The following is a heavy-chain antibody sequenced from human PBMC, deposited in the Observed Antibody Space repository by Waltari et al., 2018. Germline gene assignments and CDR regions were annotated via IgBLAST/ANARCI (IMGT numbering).Heavy chain of an antibody. CDR3: ASLLTGD. V-gene: IGHV4-39*01. J-gene: IGHJ4*02. D-gene: IGHD3-9*01. CDR2: TYYNGTT. CDR1: GGAITTTNYY. Sequence: QLQVQESGPGLVKPSETLSLTCTVSGGAITTTNYYWGWIRQPPGKGLEWIGSTYYNGTTYYNPSLKSRVTISADTSKNQFSLNLNSVTAADTAVYYCASLLTGDWGQGVLVTVSS.